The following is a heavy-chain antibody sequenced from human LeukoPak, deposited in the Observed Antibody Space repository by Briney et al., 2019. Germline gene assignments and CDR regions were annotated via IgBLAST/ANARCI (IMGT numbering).Heavy chain of an antibody. CDR3: ASLTGTTDYYYYYMDV. V-gene: IGHV4-34*01. D-gene: IGHD1-20*01. Sequence: SETLSLTCAVYAGSFTDYYWSWIRQPPGKGLEWIWEINHSGSTNYNPSLKSRVTISVDTSKKQFSLKLSSVTAADTAVYYCASLTGTTDYYYYYMDVWGKGTTVTVSS. J-gene: IGHJ6*03. CDR2: INHSGST. CDR1: AGSFTDYY.